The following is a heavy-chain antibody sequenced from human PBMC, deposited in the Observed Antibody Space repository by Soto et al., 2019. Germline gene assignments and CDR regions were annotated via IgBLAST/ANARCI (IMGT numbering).Heavy chain of an antibody. CDR3: ATELPVFTVTCPYYYCYGMDV. J-gene: IGHJ6*02. Sequence: QVRLVQSGAEVKKPGASVKVSCKASGYTFTNYYMYWVRQAPGQGLEWMGIVNPSAGSTSYAQKYQDRVDMTRDQSTITVYMELSRLSSEVTAVYVGATELPVFTVTCPYYYCYGMDVWGQGTTVTVSS. CDR2: VNPSAGST. D-gene: IGHD4-17*01. CDR1: GYTFTNYY. V-gene: IGHV1-46*03.